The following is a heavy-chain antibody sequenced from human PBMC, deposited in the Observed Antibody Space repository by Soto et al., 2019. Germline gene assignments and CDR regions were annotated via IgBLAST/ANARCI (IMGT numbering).Heavy chain of an antibody. CDR1: GFTFSDHH. Sequence: EVHLVESGGGLVQPGGSLRLSCAASGFTFSDHHMDWVRQAPGKGLEWVGRTRNKANSYTTEYAASVKGRFTISRDDSKNSLYLQMNRLKTEDTAVYYCSRDLGSWGQGTLVTVSS. CDR3: SRDLGS. CDR2: TRNKANSYTT. J-gene: IGHJ5*02. V-gene: IGHV3-72*01.